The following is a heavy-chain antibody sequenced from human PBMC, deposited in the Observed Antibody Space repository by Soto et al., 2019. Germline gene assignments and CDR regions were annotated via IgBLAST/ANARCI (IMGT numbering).Heavy chain of an antibody. CDR1: GFTFSSYA. V-gene: IGHV3-23*01. CDR3: ATWHLQEHAYDI. J-gene: IGHJ3*02. Sequence: PGGSLRLSCAASGFTFSSYAMGWVRQAPGKGLEWVSALYDLDGTYYADSVKGRFTTSSDSSRTTVYLQMNSLRPDDTAVYSCATWHLQEHAYDIWGQGTMVTVSS. CDR2: LYDLDGT. D-gene: IGHD1-1*01.